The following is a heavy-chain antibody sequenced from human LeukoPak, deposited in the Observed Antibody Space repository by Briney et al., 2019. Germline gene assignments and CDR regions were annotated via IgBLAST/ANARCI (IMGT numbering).Heavy chain of an antibody. CDR3: AREPGDQSGDY. V-gene: IGHV4-39*07. CDR1: GGSISSSSYY. D-gene: IGHD2-21*02. J-gene: IGHJ4*02. CDR2: IYHSGST. Sequence: SETLSLTCTVSGGSISSSSYYWGWIRQPPGKGLEWIGSIYHSGSTYYNPSLKSRVTISVDTSKNQFSLKLSSVTAADTAVYYCAREPGDQSGDYWGQGTLVTVSS.